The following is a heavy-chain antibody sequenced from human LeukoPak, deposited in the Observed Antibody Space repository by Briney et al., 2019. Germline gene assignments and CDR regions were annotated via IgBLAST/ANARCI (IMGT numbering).Heavy chain of an antibody. CDR3: ARTSGYDWGEGMDV. CDR1: GGTFSSYT. J-gene: IGHJ6*02. V-gene: IGHV1-69*02. Sequence: SVKVSCKASGGTFSSYTIIWVRQAPAQGLEWRGRIIPILGIANYAQKFQGRVTITADKSTRTAYMELSSVRSEDTAVYYCARTSGYDWGEGMDVWGQGTTVTVSS. D-gene: IGHD5-12*01. CDR2: IIPILGIA.